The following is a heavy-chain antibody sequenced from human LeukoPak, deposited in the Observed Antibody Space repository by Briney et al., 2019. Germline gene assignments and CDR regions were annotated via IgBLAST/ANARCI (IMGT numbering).Heavy chain of an antibody. CDR2: IYYSGST. J-gene: IGHJ4*02. Sequence: KSSETLSLTCTVSGVSISNYYCSWIRQPPGKGLEWIGYIYYSGSTNYNPSLKSRVTISGDTSKNQFSLKLNSMTAADTAVYYCARGLWFGHLDYWGQGALVTVSS. CDR3: ARGLWFGHLDY. V-gene: IGHV4-59*01. D-gene: IGHD3-10*01. CDR1: GVSISNYY.